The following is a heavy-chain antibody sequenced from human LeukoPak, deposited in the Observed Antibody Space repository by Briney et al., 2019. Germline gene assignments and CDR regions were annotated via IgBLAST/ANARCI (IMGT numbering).Heavy chain of an antibody. Sequence: SETLSLTCAVYGGSFSGYYWSWIRQPPGKGLEWIGEINHSGSTNYNPSLKSRVTISVDTSKNQFSLKLSSVTAADTAVYYRARLYCSSTSCYTVGWFDPWGQGTLVTVSS. CDR1: GGSFSGYY. CDR2: INHSGST. D-gene: IGHD2-2*02. V-gene: IGHV4-34*01. J-gene: IGHJ5*02. CDR3: ARLYCSSTSCYTVGWFDP.